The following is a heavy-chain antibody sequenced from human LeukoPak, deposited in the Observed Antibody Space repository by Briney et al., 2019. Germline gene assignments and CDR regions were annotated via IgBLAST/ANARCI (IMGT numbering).Heavy chain of an antibody. J-gene: IGHJ4*02. CDR3: TRENRPVCPFVF. D-gene: IGHD2-21*01. CDR2: IAHDGTR. V-gene: IGHV4-4*02. Sequence: PSATLTLTCGVSGGTIHSNNFRCLGQPAAGGGVELSGDIAHDGTRNYESSLKGRVAMSFDRANNYFYLNLTAVTAADTALYYCTRENRPVCPFVFWGQGALVTVSS. CDR1: GGTIHSNNF.